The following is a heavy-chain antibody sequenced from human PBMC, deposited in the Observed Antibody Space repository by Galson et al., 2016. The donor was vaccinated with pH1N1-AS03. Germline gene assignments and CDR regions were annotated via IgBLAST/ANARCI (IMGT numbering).Heavy chain of an antibody. CDR1: GFTFSTHT. CDR3: AREKINVEADYYGMDV. V-gene: IGHV3-30-3*01. Sequence: SLRLSCAASGFTFSTHTMHWVRQAPGKGLEWVAAISYDGGDKFYADSVKGRFTISRDNSKNTLYLQVNSLRAEDTAVYYCAREKINVEADYYGMDVWGQGTTVTVSS. D-gene: IGHD2-15*01. J-gene: IGHJ6*02. CDR2: ISYDGGDK.